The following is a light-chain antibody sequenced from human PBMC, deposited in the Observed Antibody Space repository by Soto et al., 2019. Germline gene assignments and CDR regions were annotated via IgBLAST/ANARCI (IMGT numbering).Light chain of an antibody. Sequence: EIVMTQSPATLSVSPGDRVTLSCRASQSVRSNSAWYQQKPGQVPRLLFYGASTRATGVPGRFSGSGYETEFTLTISSLQSEDFAVYYCQQYNNWPQTFGQGTQVDIK. CDR3: QQYNNWPQT. J-gene: IGKJ1*01. V-gene: IGKV3-15*01. CDR2: GAS. CDR1: QSVRSN.